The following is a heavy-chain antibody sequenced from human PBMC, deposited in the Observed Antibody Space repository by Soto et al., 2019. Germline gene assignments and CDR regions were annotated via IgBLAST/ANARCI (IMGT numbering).Heavy chain of an antibody. CDR2: IYSGGST. CDR1: GFTVSSNY. V-gene: IGHV3-66*01. CDR3: ARELTMVRGAFDY. J-gene: IGHJ4*02. D-gene: IGHD3-10*01. Sequence: PGGSLRLSCAASGFTVSSNYMSWVRQAPGKGLEWVSVIYSGGSTYYADSVKGRFTISRDNSKNTLYLQMNSLRAEDTAVYYCARELTMVRGAFDYWGQGTLVTVSS.